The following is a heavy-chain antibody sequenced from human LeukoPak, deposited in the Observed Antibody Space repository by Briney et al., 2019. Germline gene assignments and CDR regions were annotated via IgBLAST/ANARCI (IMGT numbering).Heavy chain of an antibody. V-gene: IGHV3-23*01. J-gene: IGHJ4*02. CDR1: GFTFSSYS. D-gene: IGHD3-9*01. CDR2: ISGSGGST. CDR3: AKNFDWLLMEYYFDY. Sequence: GGSLRLSCAASGFTFSSYSMNWVRQAPGKGLEWVSAISGSGGSTYYADSVEGRFTISRDNSKNTLYLQMNSLRAEDTAVYYCAKNFDWLLMEYYFDYWGQGTLVTVSS.